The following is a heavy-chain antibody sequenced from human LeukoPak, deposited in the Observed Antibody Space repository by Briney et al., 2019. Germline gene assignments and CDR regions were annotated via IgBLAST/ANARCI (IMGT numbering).Heavy chain of an antibody. D-gene: IGHD1-1*01. Sequence: PGGSLRLSCAASGSTTFSRSWMHWVRPAPGKGLVWVSGIKDDGSDTTYADSVKGRFTISRDNAKDTLYLQMHSLRLEDTALYYCAKLENRFSSDDYWGQGTLVTVSS. V-gene: IGHV3-74*03. CDR3: AKLENRFSSDDY. CDR1: GSTTFSRSW. J-gene: IGHJ4*02. CDR2: IKDDGSDT.